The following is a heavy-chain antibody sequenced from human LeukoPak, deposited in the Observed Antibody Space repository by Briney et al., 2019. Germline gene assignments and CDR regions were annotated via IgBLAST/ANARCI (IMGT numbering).Heavy chain of an antibody. Sequence: GGSLRLSCAASGFTVSSNYMSWVRQAPGKGLEWVSVIYSGGSTYYADCVKGRFTISRDNSKNTLFLQMNSLRAEDTAVYYCAREGTSSGWYPFDYWGQGTLVTVSS. J-gene: IGHJ4*02. V-gene: IGHV3-53*01. CDR3: AREGTSSGWYPFDY. CDR2: IYSGGST. CDR1: GFTVSSNY. D-gene: IGHD6-19*01.